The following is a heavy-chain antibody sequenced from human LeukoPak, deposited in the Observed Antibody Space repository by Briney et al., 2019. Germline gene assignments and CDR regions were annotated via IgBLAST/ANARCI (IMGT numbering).Heavy chain of an antibody. D-gene: IGHD1-26*01. J-gene: IGHJ6*03. CDR1: GFTFSTYG. Sequence: GGSLRLSCAVSGFTFSTYGIHWVRQAPGKGLEWLTVISHDGSDEYYADSVRGRFTISRDTSKNKVYLRMNSLRVEDTAVYYCAKDRRLGDFPYYYYYVDVWGTGTTVTVSS. V-gene: IGHV3-30*18. CDR2: ISHDGSDE. CDR3: AKDRRLGDFPYYYYYVDV.